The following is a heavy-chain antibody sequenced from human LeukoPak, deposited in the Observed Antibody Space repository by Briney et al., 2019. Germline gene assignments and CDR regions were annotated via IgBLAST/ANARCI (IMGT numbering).Heavy chain of an antibody. CDR1: GYTSTSPD. J-gene: IGHJ3*02. Sequence: ASVKVSCKASGYTSTSPDINWVRQATGKGLEWLGWMNPSDNTGYAQKFQGRITMTRDTPINTAYMELSSLRSEDTAVYYCARYTHSYGFDIWGQGTMVTVSS. CDR2: MNPSDNT. CDR3: ARYTHSYGFDI. V-gene: IGHV1-8*01.